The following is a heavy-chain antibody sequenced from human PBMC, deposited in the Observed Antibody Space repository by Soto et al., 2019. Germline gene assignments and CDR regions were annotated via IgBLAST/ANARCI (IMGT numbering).Heavy chain of an antibody. Sequence: VGSLRLSCAASVFTFSSYEMNCVRQSPGKGLEWVSYISSSGSTIYYADSVKGRFTISRDNAKNSLYLQMNSLRAEDTAVYYCARDPLSRDGYTAPFDYWGQGTLVTVSS. CDR3: ARDPLSRDGYTAPFDY. J-gene: IGHJ4*02. CDR2: ISSSGSTI. D-gene: IGHD5-12*01. CDR1: VFTFSSYE. V-gene: IGHV3-48*03.